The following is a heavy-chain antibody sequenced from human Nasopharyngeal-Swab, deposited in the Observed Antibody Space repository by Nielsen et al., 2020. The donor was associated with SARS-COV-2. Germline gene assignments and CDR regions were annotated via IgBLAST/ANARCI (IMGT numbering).Heavy chain of an antibody. CDR2: MNPNSGNT. CDR1: GYTFTSYD. Sequence: ASVNVSCKASGYTFTSYDINWVRQATGQGLEWMGWMNPNSGNTGYAQKFQGRVTMTRNTSISTAYMELSSLRSEDTAVYYCARAEYYYYYMDVWGKGTTVTVSS. V-gene: IGHV1-8*01. J-gene: IGHJ6*03. CDR3: ARAEYYYYYMDV.